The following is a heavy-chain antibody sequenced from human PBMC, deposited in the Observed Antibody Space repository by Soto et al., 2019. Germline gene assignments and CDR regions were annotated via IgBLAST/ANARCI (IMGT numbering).Heavy chain of an antibody. CDR2: IKPDGSAT. D-gene: IGHD2-21*02. J-gene: IGHJ4*02. V-gene: IGHV3-7*01. CDR3: ARDGDCGPGCYYYFDY. Sequence: EVQLVESGGGLVQPGGSLRLSCAVSGFTFGSYWMNWVRLIPGKGLEWVAYIKPDGSATYYVDAVKGRFTISRDNAKNSLYLHMNSLRVEDTSVYYCARDGDCGPGCYYYFDYWGQGTLVTVSS. CDR1: GFTFGSYW.